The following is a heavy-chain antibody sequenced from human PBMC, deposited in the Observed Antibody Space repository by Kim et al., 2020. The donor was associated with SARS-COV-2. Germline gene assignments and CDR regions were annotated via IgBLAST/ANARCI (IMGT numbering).Heavy chain of an antibody. Sequence: SETLSLTCAVSGGSISSSNWWSWVRQPPGKGLEWIGEIYHSGGTNYNPSLKSRVTISVDKSKNQFSLKLSSVTAADTAVYYCAREYYYGSGSYSHYYGMDVWGQGTTVTVSS. V-gene: IGHV4-4*02. J-gene: IGHJ6*02. CDR2: IYHSGGT. CDR1: GGSISSSNW. D-gene: IGHD3-10*01. CDR3: AREYYYGSGSYSHYYGMDV.